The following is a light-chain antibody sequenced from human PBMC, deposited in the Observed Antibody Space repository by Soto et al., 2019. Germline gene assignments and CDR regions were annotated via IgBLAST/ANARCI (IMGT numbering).Light chain of an antibody. J-gene: IGKJ1*01. CDR3: QQFNVWHRT. CDR1: QSVGSN. V-gene: IGKV3-15*01. Sequence: EIVMTQSPATPSVSPGERDTLSCRASQSVGSNLAWYQQKPGQAPRLLIYGASTRATDIPARFSGSGSGTEFALTIDSLQSEDSAVYFCQQFNVWHRTFGQGTKVDI. CDR2: GAS.